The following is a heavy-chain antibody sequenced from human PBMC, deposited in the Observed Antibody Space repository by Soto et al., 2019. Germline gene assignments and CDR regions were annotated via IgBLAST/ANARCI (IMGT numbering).Heavy chain of an antibody. Sequence: EVQLVESGGGLVQPGGSLRLSCAASGFTFSSYSMNWVRQAPGKGLEWVSYISSSSSTIYYADSVKGRFTISRDNAKNSLYLQMNSLRAEDTAVYYCARENIMARGAFDYWGQGTLVTVSS. CDR2: ISSSSSTI. CDR1: GFTFSSYS. V-gene: IGHV3-48*01. J-gene: IGHJ4*02. D-gene: IGHD3-10*01. CDR3: ARENIMARGAFDY.